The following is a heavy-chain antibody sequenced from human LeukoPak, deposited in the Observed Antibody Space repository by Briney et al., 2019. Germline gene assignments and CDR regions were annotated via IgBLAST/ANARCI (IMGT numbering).Heavy chain of an antibody. CDR1: GFTVSSNY. V-gene: IGHV3-53*01. J-gene: IGHJ4*02. Sequence: GGSLRLSCAASGFTVSSNYMSWVRQAPGKGLEWVSVIYSGGSTYYADSVKGRFTISRDNSKNTLYLQMNSLRAEDTAVYYCARVTMIVVVGEFDYWGQGTLVTVSS. CDR3: ARVTMIVVVGEFDY. D-gene: IGHD3-22*01. CDR2: IYSGGST.